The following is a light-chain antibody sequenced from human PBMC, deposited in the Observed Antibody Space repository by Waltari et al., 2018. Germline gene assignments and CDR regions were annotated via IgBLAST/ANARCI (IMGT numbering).Light chain of an antibody. Sequence: EIVMTQSPATLSVSPGERATLSCRASRSVSSKFVWYQQKPGQAPRLLINGASTRATGIPARFSGSGSGTEFTLTISSLQSEDFAVYYCQQYDNWPYTFGQGTKLEIK. J-gene: IGKJ2*01. V-gene: IGKV3D-15*01. CDR2: GAS. CDR3: QQYDNWPYT. CDR1: RSVSSK.